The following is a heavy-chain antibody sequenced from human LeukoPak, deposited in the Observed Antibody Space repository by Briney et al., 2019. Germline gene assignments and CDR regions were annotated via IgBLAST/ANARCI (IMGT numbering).Heavy chain of an antibody. D-gene: IGHD3-10*01. V-gene: IGHV4-59*01. CDR2: IYYSGST. CDR3: AREDYYGSGSYSGGWFDP. CDR1: GGSISSYY. J-gene: IGHJ5*02. Sequence: PSEPLSLTCTVSGGSISSYYWSWIRQPPGKGLEWIGYIYYSGSTNYNPSLKSRVTISVDTSKNQFSLKLSSVTAADTAVYYCAREDYYGSGSYSGGWFDPWGQGTLVTVSS.